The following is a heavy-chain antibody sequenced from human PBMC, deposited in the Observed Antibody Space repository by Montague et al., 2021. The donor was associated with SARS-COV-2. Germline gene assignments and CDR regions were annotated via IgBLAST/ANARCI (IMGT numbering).Heavy chain of an antibody. D-gene: IGHD2/OR15-2a*01. J-gene: IGHJ2*01. CDR2: MPYSGST. V-gene: IGHV4-39*01. Sequence: SETLSLTCTVSGDSIRRNSYYLGWIRQPPGKGLEWIGSMPYSGSTYHNPSLKSRVSISVDTSKNQFSLKLSSMTAADTAVYYCAKSAWHNWYFDIWGRGTRVTVSS. CDR3: AKSAWHNWYFDI. CDR1: GDSIRRNSYY.